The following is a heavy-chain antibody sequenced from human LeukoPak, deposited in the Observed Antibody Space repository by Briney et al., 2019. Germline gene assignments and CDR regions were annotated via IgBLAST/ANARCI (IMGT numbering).Heavy chain of an antibody. CDR3: AKHSSRIAAVSYYYCYMDV. D-gene: IGHD6-25*01. V-gene: IGHV3-23*01. CDR1: GFTFSRHA. Sequence: PGGSLRLSCAASGFTFSRHAMSWVRQAPGKGQEWVSLNSGSGTATYYADSVKGRFTISRDNSKNTLFLQMDSLRAEDTAVYYCAKHSSRIAAVSYYYCYMDVWGKGTTVTVSS. J-gene: IGHJ6*03. CDR2: NSGSGTAT.